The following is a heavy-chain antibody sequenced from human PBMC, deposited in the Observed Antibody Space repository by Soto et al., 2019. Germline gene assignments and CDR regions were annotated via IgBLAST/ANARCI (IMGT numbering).Heavy chain of an antibody. J-gene: IGHJ6*02. Sequence: ASVKVSCKASGYTFTSYAMHWVRQASGQRLEWMGWINAGNGNTKYSQKFQGRVTITRDTSASTAYMELSSLRSEDTAVYYCARDRIFGVVINPPYYYGMDVWGQGTTVTVSS. CDR2: INAGNGNT. CDR3: ARDRIFGVVINPPYYYGMDV. V-gene: IGHV1-3*01. D-gene: IGHD3-3*01. CDR1: GYTFTSYA.